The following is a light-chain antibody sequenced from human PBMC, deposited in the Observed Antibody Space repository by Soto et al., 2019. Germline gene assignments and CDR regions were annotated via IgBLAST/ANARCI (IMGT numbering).Light chain of an antibody. CDR2: DAS. V-gene: IGKV1-33*01. CDR1: QDISNH. J-gene: IGKJ5*01. CDR3: QKYDNLLIT. Sequence: DIQMTQSPSSLSASVGDRVTITCQARQDISNHLNWYQQKPGKAPKLLINDASNLETRVPSRFSGSGSGTDFTLTISSLQHEDIATYYCQKYDNLLITFGQGTRLEIK.